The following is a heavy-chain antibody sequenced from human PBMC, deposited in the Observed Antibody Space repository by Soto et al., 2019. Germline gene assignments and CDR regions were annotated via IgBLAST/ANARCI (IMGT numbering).Heavy chain of an antibody. J-gene: IGHJ5*02. Sequence: PGGSLRLSCAASGFTFSDHYMDWVRQAPGKGLEWVGRTRNKANSYTTEYAASVKGRFTISRDDSKNSLYLQMNSLKTEDTAVYYCARGAGDSSGWWFDPWGQGTLVTVSS. D-gene: IGHD6-19*01. CDR2: TRNKANSYTT. CDR3: ARGAGDSSGWWFDP. CDR1: GFTFSDHY. V-gene: IGHV3-72*01.